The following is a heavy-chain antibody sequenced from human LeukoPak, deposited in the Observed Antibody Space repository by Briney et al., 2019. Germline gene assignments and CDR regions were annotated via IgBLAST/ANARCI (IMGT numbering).Heavy chain of an antibody. V-gene: IGHV1-2*02. J-gene: IGHJ4*02. CDR3: ASSVYCTNGVCYRIPQSLPPARV. Sequence: ASVKVSCKASGGTFSSYAISWVRQAPGQGLEWMGWINPNSGGTNYAQKFQGRVTMTRDTSISTAYMELSSLRSEDTAVYYCASSVYCTNGVCYRIPQSLPPARVWGQGTLVTVSS. CDR2: INPNSGGT. D-gene: IGHD2-8*01. CDR1: GGTFSSYA.